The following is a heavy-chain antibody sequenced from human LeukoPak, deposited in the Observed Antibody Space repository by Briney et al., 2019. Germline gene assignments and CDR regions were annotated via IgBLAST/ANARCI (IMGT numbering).Heavy chain of an antibody. J-gene: IGHJ4*02. Sequence: GGSLRLSCAASGFTFSSYAMSWVRQAPGKGLEWVAVISGSGGNTYYADSVKGRFTISRDNSKNTLYLQMNSLRAEDTAAYYCAKHSSSSTMYYFDYWGQGTLVTVSS. CDR1: GFTFSSYA. CDR2: ISGSGGNT. V-gene: IGHV3-23*01. CDR3: AKHSSSSTMYYFDY. D-gene: IGHD6-13*01.